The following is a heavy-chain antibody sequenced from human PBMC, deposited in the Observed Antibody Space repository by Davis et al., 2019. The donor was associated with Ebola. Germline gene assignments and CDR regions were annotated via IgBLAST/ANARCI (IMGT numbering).Heavy chain of an antibody. CDR3: ARRSYPDY. J-gene: IGHJ4*02. Sequence: GESLKISCAASGFTFSSYVMSWVRQAPGKGLEWVSAISGSGGSTYYAGSVKGRFTVSRDNSKKTMYLQMNSLRAEDTAVYYCARRSYPDYWGQGTLVTVS. D-gene: IGHD1-26*01. V-gene: IGHV3-23*01. CDR1: GFTFSSYV. CDR2: ISGSGGST.